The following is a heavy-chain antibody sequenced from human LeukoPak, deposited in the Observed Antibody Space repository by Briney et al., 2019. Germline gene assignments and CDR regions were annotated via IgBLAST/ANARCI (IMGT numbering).Heavy chain of an antibody. D-gene: IGHD6-13*01. Sequence: ASVKVSCKASGGTFSSYAISWVRQAPGQGLEWMGGVIPIFGTANYAQKFQGRVTITADESTSTAYMELSSLGSEDTAVYYCALTPGYSSSWYGETRFDYWGQGTLVTVSS. J-gene: IGHJ4*02. CDR1: GGTFSSYA. CDR2: VIPIFGTA. CDR3: ALTPGYSSSWYGETRFDY. V-gene: IGHV1-69*13.